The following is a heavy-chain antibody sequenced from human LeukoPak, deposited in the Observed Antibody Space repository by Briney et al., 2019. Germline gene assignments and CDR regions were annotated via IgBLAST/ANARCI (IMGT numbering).Heavy chain of an antibody. V-gene: IGHV4-59*12. D-gene: IGHD3-10*01. CDR2: IYYSGST. CDR3: ARDKVRGVIAYNWFAP. Sequence: SETLSLTCTVSGGSISSYYWSWIRQPPGKGLEWIGYIYYSGSTNYNPSLKSRVTISVDTSKNQFSLKLSSVTAADTAVYYCARDKVRGVIAYNWFAPWGQRTLVTVSS. J-gene: IGHJ5*02. CDR1: GGSISSYY.